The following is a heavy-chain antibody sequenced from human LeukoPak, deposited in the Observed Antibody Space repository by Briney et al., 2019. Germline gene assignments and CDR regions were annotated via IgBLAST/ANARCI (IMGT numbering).Heavy chain of an antibody. CDR1: GFTFSTYW. D-gene: IGHD2-21*01. J-gene: IGHJ4*02. CDR2: IKQDGSEK. CDR3: ARGLPTGIDYFDY. Sequence: QPGGSLRLSCAASGFTFSTYWMTWVRQAPGKGLEWVANIKQDGSEKYYVDSVKGRFTISRDNAKNSLYLQMNSLRAEDTAVYYCARGLPTGIDYFDYWGQGTLVTVSS. V-gene: IGHV3-7*01.